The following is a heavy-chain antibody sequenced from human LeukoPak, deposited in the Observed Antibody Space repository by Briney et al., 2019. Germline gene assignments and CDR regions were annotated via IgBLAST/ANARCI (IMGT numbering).Heavy chain of an antibody. Sequence: SETLSLTCAVSGVSISSSNWWSWVRQPPGKGLEWIGEIYHSGSTNYNPSLKSRVNISVDKSKNQFSLKLSSVTAADTAVYYCARGAAGYSYGWGQGTLVTVSS. V-gene: IGHV4-4*02. D-gene: IGHD5-18*01. J-gene: IGHJ4*02. CDR1: GVSISSSNW. CDR2: IYHSGST. CDR3: ARGAAGYSYG.